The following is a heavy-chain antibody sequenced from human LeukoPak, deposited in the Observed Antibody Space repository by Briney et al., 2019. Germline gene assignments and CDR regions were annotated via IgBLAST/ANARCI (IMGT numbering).Heavy chain of an antibody. V-gene: IGHV3-48*02. CDR1: GFTFSYYA. D-gene: IGHD3-10*02. CDR2: ISRGSDTI. J-gene: IGHJ4*02. Sequence: GGSLRLSCAASGFTFSYYAMHWVRQAPGKGLEWVSYISRGSDTIYYADSVKGRFTISRDNAKNSLYLQMNSLRDEDTAVYYCARVFGSDDHFDYWGQGTLVTVSS. CDR3: ARVFGSDDHFDY.